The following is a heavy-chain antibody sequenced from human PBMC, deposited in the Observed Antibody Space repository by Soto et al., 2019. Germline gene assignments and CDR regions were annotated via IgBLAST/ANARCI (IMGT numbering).Heavy chain of an antibody. J-gene: IGHJ3*02. CDR1: GGSISSYY. D-gene: IGHD3-10*01. V-gene: IGHV4-59*01. CDR2: IYYSGST. CDR3: ARASHSSGEARRRYAFDI. Sequence: SETLSLTCTVSGGSISSYYWSWIRQPPGKGLEWIGYIYYSGSTNYNPSLKSRVTISVDTSKNQFSLKLSSVTAADTAVYYCARASHSSGEARRRYAFDIWGQGTMVTVSS.